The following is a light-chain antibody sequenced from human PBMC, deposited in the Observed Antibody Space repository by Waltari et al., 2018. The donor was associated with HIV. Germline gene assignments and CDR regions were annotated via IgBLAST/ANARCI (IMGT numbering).Light chain of an antibody. CDR2: DAS. V-gene: IGKV3-20*01. Sequence: EIVLTPSPGTLSLSPGERTTLSCRASQSVSSNYLAWYQQKPGQAPRLLIYDASSRATGIPDRFSGSGSGTDFTLTISRLEPEDFAVYYCQQYGMSPRTFGRGTKLEIK. J-gene: IGKJ2*01. CDR3: QQYGMSPRT. CDR1: QSVSSNY.